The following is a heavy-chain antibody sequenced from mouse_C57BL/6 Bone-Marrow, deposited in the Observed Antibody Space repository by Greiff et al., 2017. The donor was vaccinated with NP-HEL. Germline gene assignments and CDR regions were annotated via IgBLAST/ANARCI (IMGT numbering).Heavy chain of an antibody. CDR1: GYTFTSYW. V-gene: IGHV1-64*01. D-gene: IGHD1-1*01. J-gene: IGHJ3*01. CDR2: IHPNSGST. Sequence: QVQLQQPGAELVKPEASVKLSCKASGYTFTSYWMHWVKQRPGQGLEWIGMIHPNSGSTNYNEKFKSKATLTVDKSSSTAYMQLSSLTSEDSAVYYCARGRYGSSQAWFAYWGQGTLVTVSA. CDR3: ARGRYGSSQAWFAY.